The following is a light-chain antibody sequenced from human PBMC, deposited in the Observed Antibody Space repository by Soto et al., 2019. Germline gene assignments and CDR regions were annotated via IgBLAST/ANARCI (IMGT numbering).Light chain of an antibody. CDR2: DAS. V-gene: IGKV3-11*01. J-gene: IGKJ1*01. Sequence: ETVLTQSPASLSLSPGERATLSCRATQSVNNYLAWYQQKPGQAPRLLIYDASNRATGIPARFSGSGSGTDFTLTISSLEPEDFAVYYCQQRSNWPPTFGQGTKVEIK. CDR3: QQRSNWPPT. CDR1: QSVNNY.